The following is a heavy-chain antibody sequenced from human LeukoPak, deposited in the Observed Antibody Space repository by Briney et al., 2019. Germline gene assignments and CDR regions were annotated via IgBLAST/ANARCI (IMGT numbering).Heavy chain of an antibody. D-gene: IGHD3-10*01. Sequence: SETLSLTCTGSGGSISSYYWSWIRQPPGKGLEWIGYIYYSGSTNYNPSLKSRVTISVDTSKNQFSLKLSSVTAADTAVYYCARSEVTMVRGVNWFDPWGQGTLVTVSS. CDR1: GGSISSYY. CDR2: IYYSGST. CDR3: ARSEVTMVRGVNWFDP. V-gene: IGHV4-59*01. J-gene: IGHJ5*02.